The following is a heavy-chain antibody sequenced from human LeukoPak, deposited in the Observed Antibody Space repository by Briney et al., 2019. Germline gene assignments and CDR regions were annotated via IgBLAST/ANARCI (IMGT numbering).Heavy chain of an antibody. CDR3: AKDQVLVPSGTNPDDPLDI. Sequence: PGGSLRLSCAASGFTFSSYGMHWVRQAPGKGLEWVAVISYDGSDKYHADSVKGRFTISRDNFKNTLYLQMNSLRAEDTAVYYCAKDQVLVPSGTNPDDPLDIWGQGALVTVSS. CDR2: ISYDGSDK. D-gene: IGHD3-10*01. CDR1: GFTFSSYG. V-gene: IGHV3-30*18. J-gene: IGHJ3*02.